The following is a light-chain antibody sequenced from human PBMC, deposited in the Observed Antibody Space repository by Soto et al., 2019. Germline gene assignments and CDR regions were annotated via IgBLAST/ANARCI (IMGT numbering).Light chain of an antibody. J-gene: IGKJ2*01. CDR2: DVS. V-gene: IGKV3-11*01. CDR3: LQRSTWYT. Sequence: EIVLTQSPATLSLSPGERATLSCRASQSVSSYSAWYQQKPGQAPRLVIYDVSSRATGVPPRFSGSGSGTDFTLTISSLEPEDFAFYYCLQRSTWYTFGQGTKLEIK. CDR1: QSVSSY.